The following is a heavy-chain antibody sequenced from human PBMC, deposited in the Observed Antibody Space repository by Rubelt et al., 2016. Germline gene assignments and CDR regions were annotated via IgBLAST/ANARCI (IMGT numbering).Heavy chain of an antibody. J-gene: IGHJ5*02. Sequence: QVQLVESGGGVVQPGRSLRLSCAASGFTFNSFAMHWVRQAPGKGLEWVPVISYDGNNKYYADSVKGRLTISSENSKNTLYLQMGSLRAWDTAVYYCAKDGGGFGSSSGLYHWGQGTLVTVSS. CDR3: AKDGGGFGSSSGLYH. CDR1: GFTFNSFA. CDR2: ISYDGNNK. D-gene: IGHD6-6*01. V-gene: IGHV3-30*04.